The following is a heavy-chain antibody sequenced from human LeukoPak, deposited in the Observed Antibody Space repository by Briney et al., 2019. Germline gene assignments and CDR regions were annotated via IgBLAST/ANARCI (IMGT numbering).Heavy chain of an antibody. Sequence: ASVKVSCKASGYSFVLYGISWVRQAPGQGPEWMGWINPNSGGTNYAQKFQGRVTMTRDTSISTAYMELSRLRSDDTAVYYCARAAPSPGAAFDIWGQGTMVTVSS. J-gene: IGHJ3*02. CDR1: GYSFVLYG. CDR3: ARAAPSPGAAFDI. D-gene: IGHD7-27*01. CDR2: INPNSGGT. V-gene: IGHV1-2*02.